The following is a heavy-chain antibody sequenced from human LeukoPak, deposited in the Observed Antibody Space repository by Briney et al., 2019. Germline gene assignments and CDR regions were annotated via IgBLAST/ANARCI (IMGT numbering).Heavy chain of an antibody. V-gene: IGHV1-2*02. Sequence: ASVKVSCKASGYTFTYYYMHWVRQAPGQGLEWMGWINPYSGDTNDAQKFQGRVTMTRDTSITTAYMDLSRLKSDDTAVYYCARASVENTLRIDDYWGQGTLVTVSS. CDR1: GYTFTYYY. J-gene: IGHJ4*02. D-gene: IGHD2-15*01. CDR2: INPYSGDT. CDR3: ARASVENTLRIDDY.